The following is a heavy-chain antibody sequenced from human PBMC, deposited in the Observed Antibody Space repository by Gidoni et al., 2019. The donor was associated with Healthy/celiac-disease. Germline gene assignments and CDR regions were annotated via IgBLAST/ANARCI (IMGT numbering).Heavy chain of an antibody. Sequence: QAQLQESGPGRVQHSEPLSLTCPASGGPLSSYHWSWLRQPPGKGLEWIGEIYYRGSTSSHHSLKSRVTISLDTSTNPFAPKLCSVTAADTAVYYCSRRNGYCSGGSCYRYYFDYWGQGTLVTVSS. J-gene: IGHJ4*02. V-gene: IGHV4-59*01. CDR3: SRRNGYCSGGSCYRYYFDY. D-gene: IGHD2-15*01. CDR1: GGPLSSYH. CDR2: IYYRGST.